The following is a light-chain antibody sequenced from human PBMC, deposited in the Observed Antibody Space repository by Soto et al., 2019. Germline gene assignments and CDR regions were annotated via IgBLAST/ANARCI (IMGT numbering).Light chain of an antibody. CDR3: SSYTSSSTLVV. Sequence: QSVLTQPASVSGFPGQSITISCTGTSSDVGGYNYVSWYQQHPGKAPKLMIYDASNRPSGVSNRFSGSKSGNTASLTISGLQAEDEADYYCSSYTSSSTLVVFGTGTKVTVL. CDR1: SSDVGGYNY. CDR2: DAS. J-gene: IGLJ1*01. V-gene: IGLV2-14*01.